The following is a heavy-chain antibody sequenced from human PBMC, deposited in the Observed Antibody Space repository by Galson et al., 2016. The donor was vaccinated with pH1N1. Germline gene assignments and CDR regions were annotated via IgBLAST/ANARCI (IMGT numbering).Heavy chain of an antibody. V-gene: IGHV1-46*03. J-gene: IGHJ3*01. CDR2: INSTGGNT. Sequence: SVKVSCKASGYTFTSYYLHWWRQAPGQGLEWVGVINSTGGNTGYAQKFRGRVTVTRDTSTSTVYMELSSLSSEDTAVYFCTRGCSSGCAGAFDVCGQGTMVNVFS. D-gene: IGHD6-19*01. CDR1: GYTFTSYY. CDR3: TRGCSSGCAGAFDV.